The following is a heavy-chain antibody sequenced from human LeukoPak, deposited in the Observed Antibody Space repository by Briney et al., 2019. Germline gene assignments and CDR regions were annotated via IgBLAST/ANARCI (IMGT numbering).Heavy chain of an antibody. J-gene: IGHJ6*02. Sequence: ASVKVSCKASGYTFTGYYMHWVRQAPGQGLEWMGWINPNSGGTNYAQEFQGRVTMTRDTSISTAYMELSRLRSDDTAVYYCARDLNSYGPYYYYGMDVWGQGTTVTVSS. CDR2: INPNSGGT. CDR3: ARDLNSYGPYYYYGMDV. V-gene: IGHV1-2*02. CDR1: GYTFTGYY. D-gene: IGHD5-18*01.